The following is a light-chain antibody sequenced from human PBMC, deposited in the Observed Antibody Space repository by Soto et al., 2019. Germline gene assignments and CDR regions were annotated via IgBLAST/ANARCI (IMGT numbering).Light chain of an antibody. J-gene: IGLJ2*01. V-gene: IGLV2-14*01. CDR3: SSYTSSSPHVV. CDR1: SSDVGGYNY. CDR2: DVS. Sequence: SALTQPASLSGSTGQSITISCTGTSSDVGGYNYVSWYQQHPGKAPKLMIYDVSNRPSGVSNRFSGSKSGNTASLTISGLQAEDEADYYCSSYTSSSPHVVFGGGTKLTVL.